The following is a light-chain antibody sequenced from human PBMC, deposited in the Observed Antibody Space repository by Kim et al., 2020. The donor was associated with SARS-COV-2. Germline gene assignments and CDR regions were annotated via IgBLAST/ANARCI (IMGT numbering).Light chain of an antibody. V-gene: IGLV1-40*01. CDR1: SSNIGAGDD. CDR2: GNS. CDR3: QSYDSSLSVV. J-gene: IGLJ2*01. Sequence: GQRVTISCTGSSSNIGAGDDVHWYKQLPGTAPKLLIYGNSNRPSGVPDRFSGSKSGTSASLAITGLQAEDEADYYCQSYDSSLSVVFGGGTKVTVL.